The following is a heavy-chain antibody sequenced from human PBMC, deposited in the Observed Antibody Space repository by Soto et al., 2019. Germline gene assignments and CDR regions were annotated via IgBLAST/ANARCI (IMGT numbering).Heavy chain of an antibody. V-gene: IGHV4-61*01. CDR3: TRNVVVGRPGVSDI. D-gene: IGHD2-15*01. Sequence: QVQLQESGPGLVKPSETLSLTCTVSGGSVSSGSHYWSWIRQPPGKGLEWIGYVYYSGNTNYKPSLKSRVTISMDTSKNQFSLKLSSVTAADTAVYYCTRNVVVGRPGVSDIWGQGTMVTVSS. CDR1: GGSVSSGSHY. CDR2: VYYSGNT. J-gene: IGHJ3*02.